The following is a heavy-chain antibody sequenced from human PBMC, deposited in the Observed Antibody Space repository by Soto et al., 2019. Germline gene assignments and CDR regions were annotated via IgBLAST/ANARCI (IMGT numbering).Heavy chain of an antibody. CDR2: IVPLFGTT. Sequence: QVQLVQTGAEVKKPGSSVKVSCNASVGNFPSYAITLVRQDPGQGLELMGGIVPLFGTTNYAHKFRVRVTVTADESTSTVYMEMSSVRSEDTAGYYCAKASGRSWSSWFEPWGQGTLVTVST. J-gene: IGHJ5*02. D-gene: IGHD6-13*01. CDR1: VGNFPSYA. CDR3: AKASGRSWSSWFEP. V-gene: IGHV1-69*01.